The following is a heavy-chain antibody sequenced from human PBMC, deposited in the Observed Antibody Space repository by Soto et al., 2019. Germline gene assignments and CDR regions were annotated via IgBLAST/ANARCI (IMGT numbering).Heavy chain of an antibody. D-gene: IGHD2-21*02. J-gene: IGHJ6*02. V-gene: IGHV4-34*01. Sequence: KSSETLSLTCAVYGGSFSGYYWIWIRQPPGKGLEWIGEINHSGSTNYNPSLKSRVAISVDTSKNQFSLKLSSVTAADTAVYYCARGGLDIVVVTAIKYYYYYGMDVWGQGTTVTVSS. CDR2: INHSGST. CDR1: GGSFSGYY. CDR3: ARGGLDIVVVTAIKYYYYYGMDV.